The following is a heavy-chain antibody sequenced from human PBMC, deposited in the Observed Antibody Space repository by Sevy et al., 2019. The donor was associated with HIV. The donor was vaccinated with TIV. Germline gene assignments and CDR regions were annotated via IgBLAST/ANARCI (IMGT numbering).Heavy chain of an antibody. CDR1: GYTFTGYY. V-gene: IGHV1-2*02. D-gene: IGHD3-3*01. CDR3: ARGENFWTASYYFDY. J-gene: IGHJ4*02. CDR2: INPNSDGT. Sequence: ASVKVSCKASGYTFTGYYIHWVRQAPGQGLEWMGWINPNSDGTNYVQKFQGRVTMTSDTSINTAYMDLRRLRSDDTAVYYCARGENFWTASYYFDYWGLGTLVTVSS.